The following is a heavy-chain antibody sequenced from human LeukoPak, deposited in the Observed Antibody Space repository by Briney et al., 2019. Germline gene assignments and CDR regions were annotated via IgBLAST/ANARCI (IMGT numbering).Heavy chain of an antibody. J-gene: IGHJ4*02. CDR3: ATDSFGIFDY. CDR1: GFAFSSCW. D-gene: IGHD3-10*01. Sequence: GGSLRLSCAASGFAFSSCWMNWVRQAPGKGLEWVAKIKEDGSEKYYVDSVKGRFTISRDNAKNSLYLQMNSLRAEDTAVYYCATDSFGIFDYWGQGTLVTVSS. CDR2: IKEDGSEK. V-gene: IGHV3-7*03.